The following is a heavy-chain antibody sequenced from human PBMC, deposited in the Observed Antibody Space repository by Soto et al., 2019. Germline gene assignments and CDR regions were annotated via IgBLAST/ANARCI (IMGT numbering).Heavy chain of an antibody. CDR2: ISAGGGST. V-gene: IGHV3-23*01. Sequence: EVQLLESGGGLVQPGGSLRLSCAASGFIFSSYAMSWVRQAPGKGLEWVSAISAGGGSTYYADSVKGRFTITRDNFKNTLYLQMNSLRVEDTAVFYCVKGGIRCGMDVWCQGTTVTVSS. J-gene: IGHJ6*02. CDR1: GFIFSSYA. D-gene: IGHD6-13*01. CDR3: VKGGIRCGMDV.